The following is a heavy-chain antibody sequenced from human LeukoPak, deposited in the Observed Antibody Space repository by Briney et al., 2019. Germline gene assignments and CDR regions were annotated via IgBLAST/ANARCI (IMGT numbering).Heavy chain of an antibody. CDR2: INPNSGGT. J-gene: IGHJ3*02. D-gene: IGHD3-10*01. CDR3: ARDLRVRATDAFDI. V-gene: IGHV1-2*02. Sequence: ASVKVSCKASGYTFTGYYMHWVRQAPGQGLEWMGWINPNSGGTNYAQKFQGRVTMIRDTSISTAYMELSRLRSDDTAVYYCARDLRVRATDAFDIWGQGTMVTVSS. CDR1: GYTFTGYY.